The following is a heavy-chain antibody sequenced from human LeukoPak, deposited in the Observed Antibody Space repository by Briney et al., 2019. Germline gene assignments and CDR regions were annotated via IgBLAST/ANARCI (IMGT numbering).Heavy chain of an antibody. CDR3: ARAGFGELLVAAFDI. V-gene: IGHV3-74*01. CDR1: GFTLSNYW. CDR2: INTDGSST. Sequence: GSLRLSCSASGFTLSNYWIHWVRQAPGKGLVWVSRINTDGSSTNYADSVRGRFTVSRDNAKKSLYLQMNSLRVEDTAVYYCARAGFGELLVAAFDIWGQGTMVTVSS. J-gene: IGHJ3*02. D-gene: IGHD1-26*01.